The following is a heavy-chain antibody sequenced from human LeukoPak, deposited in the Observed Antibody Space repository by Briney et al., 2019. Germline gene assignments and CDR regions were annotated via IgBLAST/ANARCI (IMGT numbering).Heavy chain of an antibody. J-gene: IGHJ4*02. CDR1: DNTLIAFL. CDR3: ARGRGFDY. D-gene: IGHD5-24*01. CDR2: VNPNSGGT. Sequence: DSVKIFCNDIDNTLIAFLVQRLRQVHGPRLEWMGWVNPNSGGTNYSQKFQGRVTMTRDTSISTAYMELSRLRSDDTAVYYCARGRGFDYWGQGTLVTVSS. V-gene: IGHV1-2*02.